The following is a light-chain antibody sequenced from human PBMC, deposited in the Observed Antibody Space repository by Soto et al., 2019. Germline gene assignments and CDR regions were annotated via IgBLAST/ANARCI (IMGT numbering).Light chain of an antibody. V-gene: IGKV4-1*01. Sequence: DSVITPTPDTLVASLAARATINFKSSQSVLYSSNNKNYLAWYQQRPGQPPRLLLYWASTRECGVPDRFSGSGSETDFTLTISSLQAGDEAIYHCQQYYSTPYTFGQGTRLEIK. CDR2: WAS. J-gene: IGKJ5*01. CDR1: QSVLYSSNNKNY. CDR3: QQYYSTPYT.